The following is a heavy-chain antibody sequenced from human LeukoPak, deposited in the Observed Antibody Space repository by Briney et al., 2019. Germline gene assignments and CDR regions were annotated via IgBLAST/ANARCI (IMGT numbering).Heavy chain of an antibody. D-gene: IGHD6-13*01. CDR3: ARAGYSSTWYVAFDI. J-gene: IGHJ3*02. CDR1: GFTFSSYG. V-gene: IGHV3-30*02. CDR2: IRYDGSNK. Sequence: PGGSLRLSCAASGFTFSSYGMHWVRQAPGKGLEWVAFIRYDGSNKYYADSVKGRFTISRDNAKNSLYLRMNSLRAEDTAVYYCARAGYSSTWYVAFDIWGQGTMVTVSS.